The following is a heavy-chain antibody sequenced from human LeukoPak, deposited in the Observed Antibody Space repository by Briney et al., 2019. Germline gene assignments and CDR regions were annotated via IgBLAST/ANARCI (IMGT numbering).Heavy chain of an antibody. J-gene: IGHJ4*02. Sequence: PGGSLRLSCAASGFTFSSYAMSWVRQAPGKGLEWVSSISSSSSYIYYADSVKGRFTISRDNAKNSLYLQMNSLRAEDTAVYYCARESPTAAYFDYWGQGTLVTVSS. V-gene: IGHV3-21*01. CDR1: GFTFSSYA. CDR2: ISSSSSYI. D-gene: IGHD4-17*01. CDR3: ARESPTAAYFDY.